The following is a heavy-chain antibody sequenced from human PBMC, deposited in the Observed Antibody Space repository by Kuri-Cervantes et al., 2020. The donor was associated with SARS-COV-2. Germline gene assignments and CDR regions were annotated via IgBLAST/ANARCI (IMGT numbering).Heavy chain of an antibody. CDR1: GGSISSGSYY. CDR3: ARDASSMLLEWSLDY. J-gene: IGHJ4*02. V-gene: IGHV4-61*09. Sequence: SETLSLTCAVSGGSISSGSYYWSWIRQPAGKGLEWIGYIYTSGSTNYNPSLKSRVTISVDTSKNQFSLKLSSVTAADTAVYYCARDASSMLLEWSLDYWGQGTLVTVSS. CDR2: IYTSGST. D-gene: IGHD3-3*01.